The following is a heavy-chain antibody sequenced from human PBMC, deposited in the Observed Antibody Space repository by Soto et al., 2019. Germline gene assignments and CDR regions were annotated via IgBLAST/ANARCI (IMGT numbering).Heavy chain of an antibody. D-gene: IGHD6-13*01. J-gene: IGHJ4*02. V-gene: IGHV3-11*06. CDR2: ISNTNSYT. CDR3: ARSALKGSSRPDY. CDR1: GVTFNYYY. Sequence: GGSLRLSCAASGVTFNYYYMNLIRQAPGKGLEWVSYISNTNSYTNYADSVKGRFTISRDNAKSSLYLQMNSLRAEDTAVYYCARSALKGSSRPDYWGQGTLVTVSS.